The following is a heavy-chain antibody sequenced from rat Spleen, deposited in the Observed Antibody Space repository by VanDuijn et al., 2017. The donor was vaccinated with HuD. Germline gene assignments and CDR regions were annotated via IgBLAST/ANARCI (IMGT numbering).Heavy chain of an antibody. CDR2: ISYDGGST. Sequence: EVQLVESGGGLVQPGRSLKLSCAASGFTFSDYYMAWVRQAPTKGLEWVASISYDGGSTYYRDSVRGRFTGSRDDAKSTLYLQMDSMRSEDTAIYYCARPTTGIPFNYWGQGVMVTVSS. D-gene: IGHD1-11*01. CDR1: GFTFSDYY. CDR3: ARPTTGIPFNY. J-gene: IGHJ2*01. V-gene: IGHV5-20*01.